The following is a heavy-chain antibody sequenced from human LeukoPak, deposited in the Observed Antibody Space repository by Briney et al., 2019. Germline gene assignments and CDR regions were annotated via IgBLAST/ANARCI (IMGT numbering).Heavy chain of an antibody. D-gene: IGHD1-26*01. V-gene: IGHV1-69*13. CDR3: ARDRRSGSYFFDY. CDR2: IIPIFGTA. Sequence: SVKVSCKASGGTFSSYAISWVRQAPGQGLEWMGGIIPIFGTANYAQKFQGRVTITADESTSTAYMELSSLRSEDTAVYYCARDRRSGSYFFDYWGQGTLVTVSS. CDR1: GGTFSSYA. J-gene: IGHJ4*02.